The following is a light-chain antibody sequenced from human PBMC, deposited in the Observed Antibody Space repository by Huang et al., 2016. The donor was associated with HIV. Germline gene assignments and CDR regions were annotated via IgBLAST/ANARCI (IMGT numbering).Light chain of an antibody. Sequence: EIVMTQSPATLSVSPGERVTLSCRATTSISSNLAWYQHNSGQPPRLLIYYASTRATVTPARFTGSVSGTEFPLTIASLQSGDFALYYCHQYNNWPPITFGQGTRLDIK. J-gene: IGKJ5*01. CDR1: TSISSN. CDR3: HQYNNWPPIT. CDR2: YAS. V-gene: IGKV3-15*01.